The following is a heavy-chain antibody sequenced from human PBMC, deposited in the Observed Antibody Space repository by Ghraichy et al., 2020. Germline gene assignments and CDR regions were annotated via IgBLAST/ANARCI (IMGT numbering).Heavy chain of an antibody. CDR1: GFDFGYYG. CDR3: AGGPYSEHNYYFEY. D-gene: IGHD2-15*01. J-gene: IGHJ4*02. CDR2: INWNGDST. V-gene: IGHV3-20*04. Sequence: GGSLRLSCVASGFDFGYYGMSWVRQVPGKGLEWVASINWNGDSTRYADSVKGRFTISRDNVKNSLFLQVNSLSAEDTAFYYCAGGPYSEHNYYFEYWGQGALVTVSS.